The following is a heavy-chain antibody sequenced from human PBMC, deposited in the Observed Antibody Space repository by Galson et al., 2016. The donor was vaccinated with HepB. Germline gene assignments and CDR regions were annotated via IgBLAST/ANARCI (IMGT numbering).Heavy chain of an antibody. CDR3: ARAYYDFWSDRTHQDCFDH. V-gene: IGHV5-51*01. CDR1: GYSFTSYW. J-gene: IGHJ4*02. D-gene: IGHD3-3*01. CDR2: IYPADSDT. Sequence: QSGAEVKKPGESLRISCKGSGYSFTSYWIGWVRQMPGKGLEWMGIIYPADSDTRYSPSFQGQVTISADKSISSAYLQWSSLKASDSAMYYCARAYYDFWSDRTHQDCFDHWGQGTLVTVSS.